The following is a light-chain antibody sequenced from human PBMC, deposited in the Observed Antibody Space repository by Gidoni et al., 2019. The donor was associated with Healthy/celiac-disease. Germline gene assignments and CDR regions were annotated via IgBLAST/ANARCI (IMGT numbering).Light chain of an antibody. V-gene: IGKV1-39*01. Sequence: IQMTQSPSSLSASVGDRVTITCRASQSLSSYLNWYQHKPGKAPKLLIYAAYSLQSGVPSRCSGSGSGTDFTLTISRLQPEDFANYYCQQSYSTLAITFGEGTRVEIK. J-gene: IGKJ5*01. CDR1: QSLSSY. CDR3: QQSYSTLAIT. CDR2: AAY.